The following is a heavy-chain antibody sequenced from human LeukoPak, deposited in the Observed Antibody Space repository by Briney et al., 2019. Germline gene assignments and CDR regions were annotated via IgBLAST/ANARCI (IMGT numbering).Heavy chain of an antibody. D-gene: IGHD6-19*01. Sequence: GGSLRLSCAASGFTFSSYWMSWVRQAPGKGLEWVANIKKDGSEKYYVDSVKGRFTISRDNAKNSLYLQMNSLRAEDTAVYYCAGAVAGKALWFDPWGEGTLVTVSS. CDR3: AGAVAGKALWFDP. V-gene: IGHV3-7*01. CDR1: GFTFSSYW. CDR2: IKKDGSEK. J-gene: IGHJ5*02.